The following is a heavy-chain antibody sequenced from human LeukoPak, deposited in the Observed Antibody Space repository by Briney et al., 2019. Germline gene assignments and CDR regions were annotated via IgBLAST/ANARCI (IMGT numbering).Heavy chain of an antibody. CDR1: GYSLTSYY. V-gene: IGHV5-51*01. CDR3: ARRDDAYTLDF. CDR2: MYPGDSNT. J-gene: IGHJ4*02. D-gene: IGHD5-24*01. Sequence: GESLKISCKGSGYSLTSYYIAWVRQMSGKSLEWMGIMYPGDSNTRYSPSFQGQVTISADKSINTAYLQWSSLKASDTAMYYCARRDDAYTLDFWGQGTLVTVSS.